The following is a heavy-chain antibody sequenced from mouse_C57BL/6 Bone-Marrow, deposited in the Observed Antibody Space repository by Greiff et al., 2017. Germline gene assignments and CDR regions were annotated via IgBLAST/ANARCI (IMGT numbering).Heavy chain of an antibody. Sequence: EVKLMESEGGLVQPGSSMKLSCTASGFTFSDYYMAWVRQAPEKGLEWVANINYDGSSTYYLDSLKSRFIISRDNAKNILYLQMSSLKSEDTATYYCARGGRLRRFDYWGQGTTLTVSS. D-gene: IGHD2-4*01. J-gene: IGHJ2*01. CDR3: ARGGRLRRFDY. CDR2: INYDGSST. CDR1: GFTFSDYY. V-gene: IGHV5-16*01.